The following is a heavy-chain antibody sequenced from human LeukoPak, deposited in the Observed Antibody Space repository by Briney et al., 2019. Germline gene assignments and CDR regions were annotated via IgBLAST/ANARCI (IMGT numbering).Heavy chain of an antibody. J-gene: IGHJ5*02. CDR1: GGSISSGDYY. D-gene: IGHD6-19*01. CDR3: ARVGIAVAGTIVWFDP. CDR2: IYYSGST. V-gene: IGHV4-30-4*01. Sequence: PSETLSLTCTVSGGSISSGDYYWSWIRQPPGTGLEWIGYIYYSGSTYCNPSLKSRVTISVDTSKNQFSLKLSSVTAADTAVYYCARVGIAVAGTIVWFDPWGQGTLVTVSS.